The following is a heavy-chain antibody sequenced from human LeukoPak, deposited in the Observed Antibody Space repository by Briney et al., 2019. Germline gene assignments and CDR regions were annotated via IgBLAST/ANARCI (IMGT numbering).Heavy chain of an antibody. CDR1: GGSVNNYY. J-gene: IGHJ4*02. V-gene: IGHV4-59*02. CDR2: IYYGGST. CDR3: ARGTIGSYTY. D-gene: IGHD3-10*01. Sequence: SETLSLTCSVSGGSVNNYYWNWIRQPPGKGLDWIGYIYYGGSTNYNPSLKSRVTISVDTSKDQFSLKLRSVTAADTAVHYCARGTIGSYTYWGQGTLVTVSS.